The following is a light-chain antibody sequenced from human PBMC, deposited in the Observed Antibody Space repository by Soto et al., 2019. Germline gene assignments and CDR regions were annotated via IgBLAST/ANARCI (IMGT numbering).Light chain of an antibody. J-gene: IGKJ4*01. Sequence: IQMTHSPSTLSASFGDTVTVTFGASQSVSGWLAWYQQKPGEAPKLLISAASTLQSGVPLRLSGSGSGTDFTLTISSLQPEDFATYYCQQFKTYPLTFGGGTKVDI. CDR1: QSVSGW. V-gene: IGKV1-5*01. CDR2: AAS. CDR3: QQFKTYPLT.